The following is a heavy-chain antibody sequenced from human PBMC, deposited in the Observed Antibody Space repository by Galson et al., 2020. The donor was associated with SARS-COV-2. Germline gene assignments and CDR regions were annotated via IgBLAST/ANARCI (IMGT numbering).Heavy chain of an antibody. V-gene: IGHV4-59*08. CDR2: ISYSGST. J-gene: IGHJ6*02. Sequence: SETLSLTCTVSGGSISNYYWTWIRQPPGRGLEWIGSISYSGSTKYNASLKSRVTISVDTSTNQFSLNLTSVSAADTAVYYCASGEVVQHLDDYCYYVGMDVWGLGTTVTVSS. CDR1: GGSISNYY. CDR3: ASGEVVQHLDDYCYYVGMDV. D-gene: IGHD6-13*01.